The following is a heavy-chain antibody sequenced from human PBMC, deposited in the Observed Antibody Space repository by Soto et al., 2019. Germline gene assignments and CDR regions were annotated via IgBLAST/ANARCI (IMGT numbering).Heavy chain of an antibody. CDR1: GGSISSYY. J-gene: IGHJ5*02. Sequence: SETLSLTCTVSGGSISSYYWSWIRQPPGKGLEWIGYIYYSGSTNYNPSLKSRVTISVDTSKNQFSLKLSSVTAADTAVYYCARLTWGYCSSTSCSNWFDPWGQGTLVTVSS. D-gene: IGHD2-2*01. CDR2: IYYSGST. CDR3: ARLTWGYCSSTSCSNWFDP. V-gene: IGHV4-59*01.